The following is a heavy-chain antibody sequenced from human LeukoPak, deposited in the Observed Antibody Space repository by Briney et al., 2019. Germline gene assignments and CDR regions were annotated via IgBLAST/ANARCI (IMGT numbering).Heavy chain of an antibody. CDR3: ARGYRLGGSYISVSY. D-gene: IGHD1-26*01. CDR1: GYTFTGYY. CDR2: INPNSGGT. J-gene: IGHJ4*02. V-gene: IGHV1-2*02. Sequence: ASVKVSCKASGYTFTGYYMHWVRQAPGQGLEWMGWINPNSGGTNYAQKFQGRVTMTRDTSISTAYMELSRLRSDDTAVYYCARGYRLGGSYISVSYWGQGTLVTVSS.